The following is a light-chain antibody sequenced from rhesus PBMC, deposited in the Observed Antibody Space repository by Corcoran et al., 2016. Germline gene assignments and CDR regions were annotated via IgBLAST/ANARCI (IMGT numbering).Light chain of an antibody. V-gene: IGKV1-28*02. CDR2: DAS. CDR1: QGISSY. Sequence: DIQMTQSPSSLSASVGDTVTITCRASQGISSYLIWFQPKPGKAPKLLIYDASNLESGVPSRFSGSGSGTDFTLTSSSLQPEDFATYYCLHHKNYPLTFGGGTRVEIK. J-gene: IGKJ4*01. CDR3: LHHKNYPLT.